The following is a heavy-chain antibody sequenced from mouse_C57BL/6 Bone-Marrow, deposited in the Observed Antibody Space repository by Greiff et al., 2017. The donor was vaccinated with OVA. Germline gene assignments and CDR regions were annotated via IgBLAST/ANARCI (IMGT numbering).Heavy chain of an antibody. CDR2: IRSKSNNYAT. V-gene: IGHV10-1*01. Sequence: EVQGVESGGGLVQPKGSLKLSCAASGFSFNTYAMNWVRQAPGKGLEWVARIRSKSNNYATYYADSVKDRFTISRDDSESMLYLQMNNLKTEDPAMYYCTVVAHYFDYWGQGTTLTVSS. J-gene: IGHJ2*01. CDR1: GFSFNTYA. D-gene: IGHD1-1*01. CDR3: TVVAHYFDY.